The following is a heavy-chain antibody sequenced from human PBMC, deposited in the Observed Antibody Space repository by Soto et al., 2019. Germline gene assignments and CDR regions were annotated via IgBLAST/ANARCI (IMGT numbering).Heavy chain of an antibody. Sequence: GASVKVSCKASGGTFSSYTISWVRQAPGQGLEWMERIIPILGIANYAQKFQGRVTITADKSTSTAYMELGSLRSEDTAVYYCARDRYQLLEGRDGAFDIWGQGTMVTVSS. J-gene: IGHJ3*02. D-gene: IGHD2-2*01. CDR2: IIPILGIA. V-gene: IGHV1-69*04. CDR1: GGTFSSYT. CDR3: ARDRYQLLEGRDGAFDI.